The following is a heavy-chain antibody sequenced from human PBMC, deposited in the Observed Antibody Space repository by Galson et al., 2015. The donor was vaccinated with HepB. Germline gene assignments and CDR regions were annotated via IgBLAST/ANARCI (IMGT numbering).Heavy chain of an antibody. V-gene: IGHV1-69*13. D-gene: IGHD2-2*01. J-gene: IGHJ4*02. CDR3: AMWAGFCTSTSCNVPFDY. CDR1: RGTLSSHA. Sequence: SVKVSCKASRGTLSSHAISWVRQTPGQGLEWMGGIIPIFGTTNYPQRLKDRVTITADESTNTAYMELSSLRSEDTGVFFCAMWAGFCTSTSCNVPFDYWGQGTLVTVSS. CDR2: IIPIFGTT.